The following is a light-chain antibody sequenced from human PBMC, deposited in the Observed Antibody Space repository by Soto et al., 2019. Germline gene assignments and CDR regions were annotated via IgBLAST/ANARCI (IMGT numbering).Light chain of an antibody. V-gene: IGKV4-1*01. J-gene: IGKJ4*01. CDR3: QQYYSTPLT. Sequence: DFLMTQSPDSLTVSLGERATINCKSSQSVFQSNNNNYLAWYQQKPGQSPKLLIYWASTRESGVPDRFSGSGSGTDFTLTISSLQAEDVAVYYCQQYYSTPLTFGGGTKVDIK. CDR2: WAS. CDR1: QSVFQSNNNNY.